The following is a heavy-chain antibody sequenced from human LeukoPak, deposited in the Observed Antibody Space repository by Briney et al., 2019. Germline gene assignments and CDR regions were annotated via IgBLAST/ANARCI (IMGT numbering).Heavy chain of an antibody. D-gene: IGHD4-23*01. CDR3: ARDLTYGGKRGYYFDY. V-gene: IGHV3-66*01. J-gene: IGHJ4*02. Sequence: PGGSLRLSCAASTFTVSDKYMSWVRQAPGKGLEWVSVIYSDGTTYYADSAKGRFTISRDNSKNTLYLQMNSLRAEDTAVYYCARDLTYGGKRGYYFDYWGQGTLVTVSS. CDR2: IYSDGTT. CDR1: TFTVSDKY.